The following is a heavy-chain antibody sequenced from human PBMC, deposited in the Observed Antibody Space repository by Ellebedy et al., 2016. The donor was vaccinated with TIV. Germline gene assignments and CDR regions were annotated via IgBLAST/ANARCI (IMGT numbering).Heavy chain of an antibody. D-gene: IGHD5-18*01. V-gene: IGHV3-30*19. Sequence: GESLKISCAASGFTFSSYGMHWVRQAPGKGLEWVAVISYDGSNKYYADSVKGRFTISRDNSKNTLYLQMNSLRAEDTAVYYCARDHPNTAFDYWGQGTLVTVSS. CDR2: ISYDGSNK. J-gene: IGHJ4*02. CDR1: GFTFSSYG. CDR3: ARDHPNTAFDY.